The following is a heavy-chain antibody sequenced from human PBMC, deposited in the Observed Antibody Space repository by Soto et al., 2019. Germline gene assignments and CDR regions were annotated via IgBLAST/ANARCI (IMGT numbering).Heavy chain of an antibody. CDR1: GGSISTYY. D-gene: IGHD2-8*01. J-gene: IGHJ4*02. V-gene: IGHV4-59*08. Sequence: QVQLQESGPGLVKPSETLSLTCTVSGGSISTYYWSWIRQPPGKGLEWIGYIYYSGTASYNPSLKSRVTISLDTSKKKFSLKLSSVTAADTAVYYCARGGHCTDGVCSALDYWGQGTRVTVSS. CDR3: ARGGHCTDGVCSALDY. CDR2: IYYSGTA.